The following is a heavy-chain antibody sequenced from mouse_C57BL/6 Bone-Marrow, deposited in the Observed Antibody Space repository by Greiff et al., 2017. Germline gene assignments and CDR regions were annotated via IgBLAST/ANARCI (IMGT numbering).Heavy chain of an antibody. D-gene: IGHD2-5*01. Sequence: EVQLVESGPGLVKPSQSLSLTCSVTGYSITSGYYWNWIRQFPGNKLEWMGYISYDGSNNYNPSLKNRISITRDTSKNQFFLKLNSVTTEDTATYYCAISLFYSNYPDYWGQGTTLTVSS. CDR3: AISLFYSNYPDY. J-gene: IGHJ2*01. CDR2: ISYDGSN. V-gene: IGHV3-6*01. CDR1: GYSITSGYY.